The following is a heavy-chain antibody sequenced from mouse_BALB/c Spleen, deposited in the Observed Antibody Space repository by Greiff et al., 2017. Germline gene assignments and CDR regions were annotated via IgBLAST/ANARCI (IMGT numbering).Heavy chain of an antibody. CDR2: ISSGGGST. V-gene: IGHV5-12-1*01. D-gene: IGHD2-2*01. Sequence: EVKLEESGGGLVKPGGSLKLSCAASGFAFSSYDMSWVRQTPEKRLEWVAYISSGGGSTYYPDTVKGRFTISRDNAKNTLYLQMSSLKSEDTAMYYCARHWGYGGFAYWGQGTLVTVSA. CDR3: ARHWGYGGFAY. J-gene: IGHJ3*01. CDR1: GFAFSSYD.